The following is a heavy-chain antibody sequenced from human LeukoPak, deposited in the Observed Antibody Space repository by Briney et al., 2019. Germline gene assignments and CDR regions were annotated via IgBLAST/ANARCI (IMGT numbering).Heavy chain of an antibody. V-gene: IGHV3-23*01. J-gene: IGHJ3*02. Sequence: GGSLRLSCATSQFNFNKFGLTWVRQAPGKGLEWVSSISGNGGSTQYADSVQGRFAISRDNSKNTLYLQMNSLRAEDTATYFCAKDPNGDYIGTFDIWGQGTTVTVSP. CDR2: ISGNGGST. CDR3: AKDPNGDYIGTFDI. CDR1: QFNFNKFG. D-gene: IGHD4-17*01.